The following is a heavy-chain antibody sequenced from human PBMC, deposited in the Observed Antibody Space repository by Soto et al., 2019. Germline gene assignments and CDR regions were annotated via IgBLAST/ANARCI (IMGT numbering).Heavy chain of an antibody. CDR1: GYTFASYG. J-gene: IGHJ4*02. V-gene: IGHV1-18*01. CDR2: ISAYNGHT. Sequence: ASVKVSCKASGYTFASYGISWVRQAPGQGLEWMAWISAYNGHTSYSQSLQGRVLMTTDTSTNTAYMDLRRLRSDDTAVYYCARDSDPGIAVAGREEDFDYWGQGTLVTVSS. D-gene: IGHD6-19*01. CDR3: ARDSDPGIAVAGREEDFDY.